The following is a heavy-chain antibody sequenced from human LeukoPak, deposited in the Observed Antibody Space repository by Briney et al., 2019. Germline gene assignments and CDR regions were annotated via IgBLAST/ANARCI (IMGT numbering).Heavy chain of an antibody. CDR3: ARDGGSNYYFDY. CDR2: ISSDGSDK. J-gene: IGHJ4*02. CDR1: GFTFKSYT. Sequence: GGSLRLSCAASGFTFKSYTMHWVRQAPGRGLEWVTVISSDGSDKYYADFVQGRFTISRDNSKNTLSLRMNSLGVEDTAVYYCARDGGSNYYFDYWGQGTLVTVSS. V-gene: IGHV3-30-3*01. D-gene: IGHD2-15*01.